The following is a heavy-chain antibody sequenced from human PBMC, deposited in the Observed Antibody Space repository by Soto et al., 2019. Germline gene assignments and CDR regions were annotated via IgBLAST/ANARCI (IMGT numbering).Heavy chain of an antibody. J-gene: IGHJ4*02. V-gene: IGHV3-23*01. CDR2: ISGSGGST. D-gene: IGHD3-22*01. CDR1: GFTFSSYA. Sequence: PGGSLRLSCAASGFTFSSYAMSWVRQAPGKGLEWASAISGSGGSTYYADSVKGRFTISRDNSKNTLYLQMNSLRAEDTAVYYCASEPSTAPSYAYYYDSSGPPGYWGQGTLVTVSS. CDR3: ASEPSTAPSYAYYYDSSGPPGY.